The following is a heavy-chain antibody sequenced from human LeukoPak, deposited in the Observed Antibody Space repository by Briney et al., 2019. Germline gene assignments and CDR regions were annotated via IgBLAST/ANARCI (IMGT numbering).Heavy chain of an antibody. CDR2: IYHSGST. CDR3: AREAAAAHYFDY. D-gene: IGHD6-13*01. J-gene: IGHJ4*02. Sequence: SETLSLTCAVSGGSISSGGYFWSWIRQPPGKGLEWIGYIYHSGSTYYNPSLKSRVTISVDRSKNQFSLKLSSVTAADTAVYYCAREAAAAHYFDYWGQGTLVTVSS. V-gene: IGHV4-30-2*01. CDR1: GGSISSGGYF.